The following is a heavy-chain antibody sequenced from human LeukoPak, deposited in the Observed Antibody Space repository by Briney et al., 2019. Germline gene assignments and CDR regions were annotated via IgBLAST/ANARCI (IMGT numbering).Heavy chain of an antibody. V-gene: IGHV1-2*02. CDR2: INPNSGGT. J-gene: IGHJ4*02. D-gene: IGHD3-16*01. CDR3: ARFYYDYVWGSSFDY. CDR1: GYTFTCYY. Sequence: ASVKVSCKASGYTFTCYYMHWVRQAPGQGLEWMGWINPNSGGTNYAQKFQGRVTMTRDTSISTAYMELSRLRSDDTAVYYCARFYYDYVWGSSFDYWGQGTLVTVSS.